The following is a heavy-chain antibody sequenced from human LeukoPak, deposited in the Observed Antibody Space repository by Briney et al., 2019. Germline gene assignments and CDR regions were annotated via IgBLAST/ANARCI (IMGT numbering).Heavy chain of an antibody. Sequence: ASVKISCKASGYTFTGQWMHWVRQAPGQGPECMGWIKPNNGDTTYSQKFQGRVTITRDTASSTVYMELSELESDDTAVYFCTTGAYQYFDHWGQGTLATVSS. J-gene: IGHJ4*02. CDR2: IKPNNGDT. CDR1: GYTFTGQW. D-gene: IGHD1-26*01. CDR3: TTGAYQYFDH. V-gene: IGHV1-2*02.